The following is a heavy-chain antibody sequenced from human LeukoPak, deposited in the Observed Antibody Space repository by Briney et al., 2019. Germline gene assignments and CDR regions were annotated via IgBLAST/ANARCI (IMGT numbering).Heavy chain of an antibody. Sequence: PGGSLRLSCAASGFTFSSYAMSWVRQAPGKGLEWVSAISGSGGSTYYADSVTGRFTISRDNSKNTLYLQMNSLRAEDTAVYYCAKDLDYDSSGYRITSIGYWGQGTLVTVSS. D-gene: IGHD3-22*01. V-gene: IGHV3-23*01. CDR1: GFTFSSYA. CDR3: AKDLDYDSSGYRITSIGY. CDR2: ISGSGGST. J-gene: IGHJ4*02.